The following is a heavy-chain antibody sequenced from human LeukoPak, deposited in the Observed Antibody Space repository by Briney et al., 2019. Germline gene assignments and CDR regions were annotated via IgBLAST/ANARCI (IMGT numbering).Heavy chain of an antibody. CDR2: ITNNGGKT. Sequence: PGGSLRLSCAASGFTVSRRAMSWVRQAPGKGLEWLASITNNGGKTYYADSVKGRFIISRDESQNTVDLTMSSLRVEDTALYYCAKGHPSDGWPTFESWGPGVLVTVSS. CDR1: GFTVSRRA. J-gene: IGHJ4*02. CDR3: AKGHPSDGWPTFES. D-gene: IGHD2-15*01. V-gene: IGHV3-23*01.